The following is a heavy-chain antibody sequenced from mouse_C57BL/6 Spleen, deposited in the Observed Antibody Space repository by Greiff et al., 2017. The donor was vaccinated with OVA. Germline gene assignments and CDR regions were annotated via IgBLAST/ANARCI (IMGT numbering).Heavy chain of an antibody. V-gene: IGHV1-54*01. CDR1: GYAFTNYL. Sequence: QVQLQQSGAELVRPGTSVKVSCKASGYAFTNYLIEWVKQRPGQGLEWIGVINPGSGGTNYNEKFKGKATLTADKSSSTAYMQLSSLTVEDSAVYFCASLREVVDGYFCGWGTGTTVTAST. CDR2: INPGSGGT. CDR3: ASLREVVDGYFCG. J-gene: IGHJ1*03.